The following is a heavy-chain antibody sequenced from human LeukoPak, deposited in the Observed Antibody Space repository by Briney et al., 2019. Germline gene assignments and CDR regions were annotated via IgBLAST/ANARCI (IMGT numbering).Heavy chain of an antibody. CDR1: GFTFSSYE. Sequence: GGSLRLSCAASGFTFSSYEMNWVRQAPGKGLEWVSYISSSGSTIYYADSVKGRITISRDNAKNSLYLQINSPRVEDTAVYYCASLAGGYFIDHWGQGTLVTVSS. D-gene: IGHD1-26*01. CDR3: ASLAGGYFIDH. V-gene: IGHV3-48*03. J-gene: IGHJ4*02. CDR2: ISSSGSTI.